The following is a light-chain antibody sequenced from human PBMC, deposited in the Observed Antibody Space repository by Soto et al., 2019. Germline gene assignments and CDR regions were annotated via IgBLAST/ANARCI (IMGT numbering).Light chain of an antibody. CDR3: SSYTISSTWV. V-gene: IGLV2-14*01. J-gene: IGLJ3*02. CDR1: SNDVGIYNY. Sequence: QSVLTQPASVSGSPGQSITISCTGTSNDVGIYNYVSWYQQHPGKAPKLIIYEVTNRPSGVSDRFSGSKSDKTASLTISGLQAEDEADYYCSSYTISSTWVFGGGTKLTVL. CDR2: EVT.